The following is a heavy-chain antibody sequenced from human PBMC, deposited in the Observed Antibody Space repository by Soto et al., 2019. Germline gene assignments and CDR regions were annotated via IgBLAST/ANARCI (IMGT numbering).Heavy chain of an antibody. V-gene: IGHV4-4*07. Sequence: KASETLSLTCTVSGGSISSYYWSWIRQPAGKGLEWIGRIYTSGSTNYNPSLKSRVTMSVDTSKNQFSLKLSSVTAADTAVYYCARDRVEQLGPNWFDPWGQGTLVTVSS. D-gene: IGHD6-13*01. J-gene: IGHJ5*02. CDR1: GGSISSYY. CDR3: ARDRVEQLGPNWFDP. CDR2: IYTSGST.